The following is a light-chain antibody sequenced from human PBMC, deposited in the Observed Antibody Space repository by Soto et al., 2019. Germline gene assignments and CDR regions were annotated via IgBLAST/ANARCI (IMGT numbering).Light chain of an antibody. CDR3: QQYNNWTAIT. J-gene: IGKJ5*01. V-gene: IGKV3D-15*01. Sequence: EIVLTQSPATLSVSPGERATLSCRASQSVRSNLAWYQQKAGQAPRPLIYGASTRATGIPATFSGSGSGTQFTLTLSSLKSEDFEIYYCQQYNNWTAITFGQGTRLEIK. CDR2: GAS. CDR1: QSVRSN.